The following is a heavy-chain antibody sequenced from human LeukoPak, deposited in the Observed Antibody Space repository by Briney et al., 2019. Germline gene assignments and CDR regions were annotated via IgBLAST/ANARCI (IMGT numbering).Heavy chain of an antibody. CDR1: GFTFSGHW. J-gene: IGHJ4*02. CDR2: ITPDGGST. CDR3: TKSGYSNGYDF. D-gene: IGHD6-19*01. V-gene: IGHV3-74*03. Sequence: GGSLRLSCVASGFTFSGHWMHWVRQVPGKGLVAVSRITPDGGSTAYADSVKGRFTISRDNDKNTLYLEMNSLTAEDTALYYCTKSGYSNGYDFWGQGTLVTVSS.